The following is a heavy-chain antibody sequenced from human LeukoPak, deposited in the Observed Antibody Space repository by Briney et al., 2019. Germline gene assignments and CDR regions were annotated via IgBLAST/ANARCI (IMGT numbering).Heavy chain of an antibody. CDR2: ISSSSTYI. D-gene: IGHD1-14*01. CDR3: ARENHGSFDY. Sequence: GGSLRLSCAASGFSFSTYYVNWVRQAPGKGLEWVSCISSSSTYIYYADSVRGRFAISRDNAKNTLYLQMNSLRAEDTAVYYCARENHGSFDYWGQGSLVTVSS. J-gene: IGHJ4*02. CDR1: GFSFSTYY. V-gene: IGHV3-21*01.